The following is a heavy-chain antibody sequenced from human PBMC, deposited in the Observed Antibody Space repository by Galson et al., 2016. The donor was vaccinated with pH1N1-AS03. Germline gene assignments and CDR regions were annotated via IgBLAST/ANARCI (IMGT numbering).Heavy chain of an antibody. Sequence: SLRLSCAASGFSFSTYWMYWVRQAPGKGLVWLARINGDATTTNYADSVRGRFTISRDNAKNTLHLQMNSLRVEDTAVYYCAKAVVGSRTHYDVLTRPGLRGKAFDIWGQGTMVTVSS. CDR1: GFSFSTYW. CDR2: INGDATTT. V-gene: IGHV3-74*01. D-gene: IGHD3-9*01. CDR3: AKAVVGSRTHYDVLTRPGLRGKAFDI. J-gene: IGHJ3*02.